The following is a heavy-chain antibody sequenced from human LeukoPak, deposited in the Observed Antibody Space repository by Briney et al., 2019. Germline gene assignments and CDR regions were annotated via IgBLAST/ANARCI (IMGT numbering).Heavy chain of an antibody. CDR3: ARVPHCSGGSCYLHYYYMDV. J-gene: IGHJ6*03. D-gene: IGHD2-15*01. CDR1: GFTFSSYE. V-gene: IGHV3-48*03. Sequence: GGSLRLSCAASGFTFSSYEVNWVRQAPGKGLEWVSYISSSGSTIYYADSVKGRFTISRDNAKNSLYLQMNSLRAEDTAVYYCARVPHCSGGSCYLHYYYMDVWGKGTTVTISS. CDR2: ISSSGSTI.